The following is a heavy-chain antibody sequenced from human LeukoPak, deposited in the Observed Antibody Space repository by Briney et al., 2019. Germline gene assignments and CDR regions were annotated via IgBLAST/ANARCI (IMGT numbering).Heavy chain of an antibody. CDR2: IYSGGST. D-gene: IGHD3-10*01. CDR3: ARAAITMVRGVNHYYFDY. V-gene: IGHV3-53*04. J-gene: IGHJ4*02. Sequence: AGGSLRLSCAASGFTVSSNYMSWVRQAPGKGLEWVSVIYSGGSTYYADSVKGRFTISRHNSKNTLYLQVNSLRAEDTAVYYCARAAITMVRGVNHYYFDYWGQGTLVTVSS. CDR1: GFTVSSNY.